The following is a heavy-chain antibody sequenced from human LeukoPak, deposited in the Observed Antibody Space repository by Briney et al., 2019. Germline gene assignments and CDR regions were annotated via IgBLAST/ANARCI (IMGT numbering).Heavy chain of an antibody. CDR2: IYYSGST. V-gene: IGHV4-31*03. D-gene: IGHD2-2*01. J-gene: IGHJ6*02. CDR1: GGSISSGGYY. Sequence: PSETLSLTCTVSGGSISSGGYYWSWIRQHPGKGLEWIGYIYYSGSTYYNPSLKSRVTISVDTSKNQFSLKLSSVTAADTAVYYCARGQLRFCSSTSCSPLYYYYYGMDVWGQGTTVTVSS. CDR3: ARGQLRFCSSTSCSPLYYYYYGMDV.